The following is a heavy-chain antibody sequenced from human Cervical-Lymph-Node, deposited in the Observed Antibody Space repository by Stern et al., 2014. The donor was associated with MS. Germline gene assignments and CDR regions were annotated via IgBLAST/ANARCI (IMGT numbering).Heavy chain of an antibody. CDR1: GGTFRNFA. Sequence: QVQLVESGSEVRKPGSSVNVTCKASGGTFRNFAVNCVRQAPGQGLEWVGGIIPVFGTPTYSQKFQDRVTIFSDESTNTVYVELSSLTTDDTATYFCASAHPATRRGYKGMNVWGQGTTIAVSS. D-gene: IGHD2-2*01. V-gene: IGHV1-69*01. CDR3: ASAHPATRRGYKGMNV. J-gene: IGHJ6*02. CDR2: IIPVFGTP.